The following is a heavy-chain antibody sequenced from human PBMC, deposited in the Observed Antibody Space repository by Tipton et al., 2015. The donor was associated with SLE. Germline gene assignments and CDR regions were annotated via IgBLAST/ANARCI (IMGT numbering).Heavy chain of an antibody. CDR1: GLSFSGFW. CDR2: IKGDGSEK. J-gene: IGHJ5*01. V-gene: IGHV3-7*01. CDR3: ARTNWLDS. Sequence: SLRLFCAASGLSFSGFWMNWVRQAPGKGLEWVANIKGDGSEKNYVDSVRGRFTISRDNAKNSLYLQMNSLRDEDTAVYYCARTNWLDSWGQGTLVTVSS.